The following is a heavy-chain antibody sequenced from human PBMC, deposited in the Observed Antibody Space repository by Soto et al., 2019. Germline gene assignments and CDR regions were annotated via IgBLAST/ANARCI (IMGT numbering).Heavy chain of an antibody. CDR3: ARHFTVYYYYYGMDV. J-gene: IGHJ6*02. D-gene: IGHD2-8*02. V-gene: IGHV5-51*01. CDR1: GYSFTSYW. CDR2: IYPGDSDT. Sequence: PGESLKISCKGSGYSFTSYWIGWVRQMPGKGLEWMGIIYPGDSDTRYSPSFQGQVTISADKSISTAYLQWSSLKASDTAMYYCARHFTVYYYYYGMDVWGQGTTVTVSS.